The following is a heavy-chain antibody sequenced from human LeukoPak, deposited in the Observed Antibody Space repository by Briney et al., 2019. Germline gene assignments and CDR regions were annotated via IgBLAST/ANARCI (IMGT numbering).Heavy chain of an antibody. D-gene: IGHD3-3*01. V-gene: IGHV3-21*04. J-gene: IGHJ6*02. CDR1: GFTFSSYS. Sequence: GGSLRLSCAASGFTFSSYSMNWVRQAPGKGLEWVSSISSSSSYIYYADSVKGRFTISRDNSKNTLYLQMNSLRAEDTAVYYCAKDLRRRSIFGVVITTFGMDVWGQGTTVTVSS. CDR3: AKDLRRRSIFGVVITTFGMDV. CDR2: ISSSSSYI.